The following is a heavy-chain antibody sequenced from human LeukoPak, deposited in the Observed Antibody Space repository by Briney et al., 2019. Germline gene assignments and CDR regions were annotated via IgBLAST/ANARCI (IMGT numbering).Heavy chain of an antibody. Sequence: ASVKVSCKASGYTFTGYYMHWVRQAPGQGLEWMGWINPNSGGTNYAQKFQGRVTMTRDTSISTAYMELSRLRSDDTAVYYCARGRDIVVVPAALYCYGMDVWGQGTTVTVSS. J-gene: IGHJ6*02. V-gene: IGHV1-2*02. CDR2: INPNSGGT. CDR1: GYTFTGYY. CDR3: ARGRDIVVVPAALYCYGMDV. D-gene: IGHD2-2*01.